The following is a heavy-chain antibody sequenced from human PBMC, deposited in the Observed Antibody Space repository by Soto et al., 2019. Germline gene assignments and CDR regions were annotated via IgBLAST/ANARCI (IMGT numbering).Heavy chain of an antibody. CDR2: INPNTGGT. CDR1: GYTFTDFF. CDR3: ARDWAWMGTRSYYLDY. J-gene: IGHJ4*02. Sequence: ASVKVSCKTSGYTFTDFFIHWVRQAPGQGLEWMGWINPNTGGTYYAQKFQGRVTMTRDKSISTAYMELGGLRPDDTAVYYCARDWAWMGTRSYYLDYWGQGTLVTVSS. D-gene: IGHD1-7*01. V-gene: IGHV1-2*02.